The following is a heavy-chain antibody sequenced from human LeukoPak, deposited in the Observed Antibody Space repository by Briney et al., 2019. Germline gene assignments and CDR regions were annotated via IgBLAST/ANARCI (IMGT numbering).Heavy chain of an antibody. CDR3: ARYISSPYYFDY. D-gene: IGHD3-9*01. V-gene: IGHV4-30-2*01. CDR1: GGSISSGGYY. Sequence: SETLSLTCTVSGGSISSGGYYWSWIRQPPGKGLEWIGYIYHSRSTYYNPSLKSRVTISVDRSKNQFSLKLSSVTAADTAVYYCARYISSPYYFDYWGQGTLVTVSS. J-gene: IGHJ4*02. CDR2: IYHSRST.